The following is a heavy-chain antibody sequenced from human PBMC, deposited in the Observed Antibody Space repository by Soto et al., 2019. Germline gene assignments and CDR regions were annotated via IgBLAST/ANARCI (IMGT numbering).Heavy chain of an antibody. V-gene: IGHV1-46*01. CDR1: GYTFTSYY. CDR3: ARAGTYDYVWGSYCLGSN. CDR2: INPSSGST. J-gene: IGHJ4*02. D-gene: IGHD3-16*02. Sequence: QVQLVQSGAEVKKPGASVKVSCKASGYTFTSYYMHWVRQAPGQGLEWMGIINPSSGSTSYAQKFQGRVTMTRDTSTSTVYMELSSLRSEDTALYYCARAGTYDYVWGSYCLGSNWGQGTLVTVSS.